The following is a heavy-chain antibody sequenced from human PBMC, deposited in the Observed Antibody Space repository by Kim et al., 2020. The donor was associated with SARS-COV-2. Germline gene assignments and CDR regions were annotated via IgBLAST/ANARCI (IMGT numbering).Heavy chain of an antibody. Sequence: GGSLRLSCAASGFTFSGSAINWVRQASGKGLEWVGRIRSEANSYATAYSASVKGRFTIYSDDSTYTAYMHMNSLKTADTAVYECTNVLGTTLAVGDAFD. CDR2: IRSEANSYAT. CDR1: GFTFSGSA. J-gene: IGHJ3*02. V-gene: IGHV3-73*01. CDR3: TNVLGTTLAVGDAFD. D-gene: IGHD1-1*01.